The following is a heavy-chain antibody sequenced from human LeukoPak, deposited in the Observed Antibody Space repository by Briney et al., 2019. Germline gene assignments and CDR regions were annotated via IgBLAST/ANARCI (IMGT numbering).Heavy chain of an antibody. CDR3: ARRDCDSIKCRGSNWFDP. Sequence: GGSLRLSCAASGFTFSGYSMNWVRQAPGKGLEWVSYISKSGSTIYYADSVKGRFTISRDNAKNSLYLQMNSLRAEDTAVYYCARRDCDSIKCRGSNWFDPWGRGTLVSVSS. J-gene: IGHJ5*02. D-gene: IGHD3-22*01. CDR1: GFTFSGYS. CDR2: ISKSGSTI. V-gene: IGHV3-48*01.